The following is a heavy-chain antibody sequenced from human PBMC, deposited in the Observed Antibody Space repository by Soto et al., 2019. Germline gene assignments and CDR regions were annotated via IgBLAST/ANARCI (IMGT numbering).Heavy chain of an antibody. V-gene: IGHV1-18*01. CDR3: ARALDGSGSYYTDY. CDR1: GYMFVTYG. CDR2: ISAYNGNT. D-gene: IGHD3-10*01. Sequence: QVQLVQSGAEVKKPGASVKVSCKASGYMFVTYGINWVRQAPGQGLEWMGWISAYNGNTKYAQNLQGRVTMTTDASTSTAYMEMRSLRSDDTAVYYCARALDGSGSYYTDYWGPGTLVTVSS. J-gene: IGHJ4*02.